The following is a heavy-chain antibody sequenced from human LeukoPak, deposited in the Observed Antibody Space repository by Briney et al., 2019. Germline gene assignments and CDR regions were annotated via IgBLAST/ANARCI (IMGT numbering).Heavy chain of an antibody. Sequence: SVKVSCKASGGTFSSYAISWVRQAPGQGLEWMGGIIPIFGTANYAQKFQGRVTITADESTSTAYMELSSLRSEDTAVYYCAKDQASGSYRIDYWGQGTLVTVSS. CDR2: IIPIFGTA. D-gene: IGHD3-10*01. CDR1: GGTFSSYA. J-gene: IGHJ4*02. CDR3: AKDQASGSYRIDY. V-gene: IGHV1-69*13.